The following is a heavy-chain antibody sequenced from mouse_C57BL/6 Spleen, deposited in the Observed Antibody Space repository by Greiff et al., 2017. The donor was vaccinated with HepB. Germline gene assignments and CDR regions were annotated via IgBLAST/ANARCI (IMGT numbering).Heavy chain of an antibody. Sequence: VQLQQSGAELARPGASVKMSCEASGYTFSSYTMHWVRQTPGQGLEWIGYINAGSGYTKYTQKVKGRVTFTGDKSTSKPYMQMSRLTSEDSAVYYCARRKTHEKDCFALGDWGPGTSVTV. CDR3: ARRKTHEKDCFALGD. CDR1: GYTFSSYT. CDR2: INAGSGYT. V-gene: IGHV1-4*01. J-gene: IGHJ4*01.